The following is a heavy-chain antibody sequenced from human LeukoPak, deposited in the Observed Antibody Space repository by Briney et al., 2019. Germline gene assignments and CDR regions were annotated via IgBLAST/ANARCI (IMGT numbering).Heavy chain of an antibody. J-gene: IGHJ6*04. D-gene: IGHD2-2*01. CDR3: ARDLGVPAASFYYYGMDV. V-gene: IGHV3-66*01. CDR1: VFTVSSNY. CDR2: IYSGGST. Sequence: PDGSVRLSCAACVFTVSSNYMRWVRQAPGKGLEGGSVIYSGGSTYYAESVKGRFTSSRDNSKNTLYLQMNSLRAEDTAVYYWARDLGVPAASFYYYGMDVWGEGTTVTVSS.